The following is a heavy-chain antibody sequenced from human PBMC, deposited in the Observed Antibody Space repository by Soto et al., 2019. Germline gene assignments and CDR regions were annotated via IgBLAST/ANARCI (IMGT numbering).Heavy chain of an antibody. D-gene: IGHD3-10*01. V-gene: IGHV3-72*01. CDR3: ARMIYASGSYSLDS. CDR2: TRNKDNSYTT. Sequence: EVQLVESGGGLVQPGGSLRRSCVASGFTFSDHYMDWVRQAPGNVLEWVGRTRNKDNSYTTENAASVKGRCPISRDDSGNSLDLQMNSLTTQDTAVYYCARMIYASGSYSLDSWGQGTLVTVSS. CDR1: GFTFSDHY. J-gene: IGHJ4*02.